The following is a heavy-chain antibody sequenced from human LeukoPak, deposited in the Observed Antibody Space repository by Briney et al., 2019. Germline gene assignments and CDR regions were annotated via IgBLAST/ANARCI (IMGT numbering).Heavy chain of an antibody. D-gene: IGHD3-22*01. Sequence: SVKVSCKASGGTFSSYAISWVRQAPGQGLEWMGGIIPVFGTANYAQKFQGRVTITTDESTSTAYMELSSLRSEDTAVYYCASDQPDSSGYHLDYYYMDVWGKGTTVTVSS. V-gene: IGHV1-69*05. CDR1: GGTFSSYA. J-gene: IGHJ6*03. CDR2: IIPVFGTA. CDR3: ASDQPDSSGYHLDYYYMDV.